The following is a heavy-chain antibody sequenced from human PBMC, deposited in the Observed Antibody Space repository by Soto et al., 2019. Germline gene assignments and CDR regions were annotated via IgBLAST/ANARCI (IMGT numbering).Heavy chain of an antibody. V-gene: IGHV3-23*01. D-gene: IGHD2-15*01. CDR2: ISGSGGST. Sequence: GGSLRLSCAASGFTFSSYAMSWVRQAPGEGMEWVAAISGSGGSTYYADSVKGRFTISRDNSKNTLYLQMNSLRAEDAAVYYCAKDLVGSNADYFDYWGQGTLLTVSS. CDR3: AKDLVGSNADYFDY. J-gene: IGHJ4*02. CDR1: GFTFSSYA.